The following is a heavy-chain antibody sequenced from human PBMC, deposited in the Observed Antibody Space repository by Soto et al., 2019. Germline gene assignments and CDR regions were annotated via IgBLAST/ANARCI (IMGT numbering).Heavy chain of an antibody. V-gene: IGHV3-7*01. Sequence: EVQLVESGGGLVQPGGSLRLSCAASGFTFSSYWMTWVRQAPGKGLEWVASIKQGGSATYYVDSVNGRFTISRDDAKSSLYLQMNSLRAEDTAVYYCARDRWGTDYWGQGTPVTVSS. CDR3: ARDRWGTDY. J-gene: IGHJ4*02. CDR2: IKQGGSAT. D-gene: IGHD3-16*01. CDR1: GFTFSSYW.